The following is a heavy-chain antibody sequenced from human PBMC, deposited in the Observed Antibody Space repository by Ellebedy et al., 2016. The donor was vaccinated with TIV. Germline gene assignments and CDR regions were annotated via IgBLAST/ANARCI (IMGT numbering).Heavy chain of an antibody. J-gene: IGHJ4*02. D-gene: IGHD2-2*01. Sequence: ASVKVSCXASGGTFCSYAITWVRQAPGQGLEWMGGISPIFGTTKYAQKFQGRVTITADESTTIAYMELSGLRSEDTAVYYCARVDPYCSSISCYENYFDFWGQGTLVTVSS. CDR3: ARVDPYCSSISCYENYFDF. CDR2: ISPIFGTT. CDR1: GGTFCSYA. V-gene: IGHV1-69*13.